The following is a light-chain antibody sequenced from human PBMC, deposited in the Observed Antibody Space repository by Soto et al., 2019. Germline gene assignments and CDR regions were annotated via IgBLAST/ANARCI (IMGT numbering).Light chain of an antibody. V-gene: IGKV1-27*01. CDR2: AAS. CDR1: QDIRNC. Sequence: DIQMTQSPTSLSASVGDRVTITCRASQDIRNCVAWYQQKPGKAPKLLIYAASTLQSGVPSRFSGSGAGTDFTLTITSLQPDDVATYSCQKYSSVPVFGPGTKVEIK. J-gene: IGKJ3*01. CDR3: QKYSSVPV.